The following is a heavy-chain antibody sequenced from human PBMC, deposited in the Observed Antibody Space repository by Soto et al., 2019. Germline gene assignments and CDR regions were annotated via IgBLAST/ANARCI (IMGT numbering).Heavy chain of an antibody. D-gene: IGHD6-13*01. J-gene: IGHJ4*02. Sequence: QVQLVESGGGVVQPGRSLRLSCAASGFTFSSYGMHWVRQAPGKGLEWVAVIWYDGNNKYYADSVKGRFSISTDNSTNTLYLQIISLRAKDTAVYSRARGSSNLVDLDYWGQGTLVSVSS. CDR2: IWYDGNNK. CDR1: GFTFSSYG. V-gene: IGHV3-33*01. CDR3: ARGSSNLVDLDY.